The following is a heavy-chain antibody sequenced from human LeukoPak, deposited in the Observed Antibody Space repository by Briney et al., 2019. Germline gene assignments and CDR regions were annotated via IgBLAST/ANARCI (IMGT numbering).Heavy chain of an antibody. CDR1: GGSISSSSYY. D-gene: IGHD6-6*01. CDR2: IYYSGST. J-gene: IGHJ4*02. CDR3: ARGQLDLDY. V-gene: IGHV4-39*01. Sequence: SETLSLTCTVSGGSISSSSYYWGWIRQPPGKGLEWIGSIYYSGSTYYNPSLKSRVTISVDTSKNQFSLKLSSVTAADTAVYYCARGQLDLDYWGQGTLVTVSS.